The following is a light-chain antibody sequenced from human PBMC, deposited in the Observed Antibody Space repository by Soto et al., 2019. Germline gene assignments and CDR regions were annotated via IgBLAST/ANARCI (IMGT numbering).Light chain of an antibody. Sequence: EVVLTQSPGTLSLSPGERATLSCRASQSVDRSYLAWYQQRPGQAPRLLIYGASSRATGIPDRFSGSGSGTDFTLTISRLEPEDFAVYYWQQYGSSPPMFTFGQGTKLEIK. CDR2: GAS. CDR1: QSVDRSY. CDR3: QQYGSSPPMFT. V-gene: IGKV3-20*01. J-gene: IGKJ2*01.